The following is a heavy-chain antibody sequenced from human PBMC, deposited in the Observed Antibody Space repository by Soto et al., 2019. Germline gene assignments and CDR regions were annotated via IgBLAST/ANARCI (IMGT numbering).Heavy chain of an antibody. CDR1: GFTFSNYA. J-gene: IGHJ5*02. Sequence: PGGPLRLSCAASGFTFSNYAMSWVRQAPGKGLEWVSTLSGSGGSTYYADSVKGRFTISRDNSKNTLYLQMNSLRAEDTAVYYCAKDTVPVATPWFDPWGQGTLVTVSS. CDR2: LSGSGGST. CDR3: AKDTVPVATPWFDP. D-gene: IGHD2-2*01. V-gene: IGHV3-23*01.